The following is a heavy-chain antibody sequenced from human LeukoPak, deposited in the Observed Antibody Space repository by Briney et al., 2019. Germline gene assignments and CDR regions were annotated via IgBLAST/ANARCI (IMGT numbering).Heavy chain of an antibody. CDR2: IYYSGST. Sequence: SQTLSLTCTVSGGSISSGDYYWSWIRQPPGKGLEWIGYIYYSGSTYYNPSLKSRVTISVDTSKNQFSLKLSSVTAADTAVYYCAKETSQYYGPGSPKPYYYYGMDVWGQGTTVTVSS. V-gene: IGHV4-30-4*01. J-gene: IGHJ6*02. CDR1: GGSISSGDYY. D-gene: IGHD3-10*01. CDR3: AKETSQYYGPGSPKPYYYYGMDV.